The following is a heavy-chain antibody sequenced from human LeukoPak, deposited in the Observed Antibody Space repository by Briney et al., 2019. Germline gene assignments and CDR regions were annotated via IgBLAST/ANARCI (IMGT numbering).Heavy chain of an antibody. CDR1: GFTFSSYG. D-gene: IGHD6-13*01. V-gene: IGHV3-30*02. Sequence: GGSLRLSCAASGFTFSSYGMHWVRQAPSKGLEWVAFIRYDGSNKYYADSVKGRFTISRDNSKNTLYLQMNSLRAEDTAVYYCAKVSGSSSWYLFDPWGQGTLVTVSS. J-gene: IGHJ5*02. CDR2: IRYDGSNK. CDR3: AKVSGSSSWYLFDP.